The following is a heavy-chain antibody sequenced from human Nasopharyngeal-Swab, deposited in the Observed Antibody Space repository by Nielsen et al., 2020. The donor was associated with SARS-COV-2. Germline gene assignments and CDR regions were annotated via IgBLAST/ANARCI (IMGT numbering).Heavy chain of an antibody. CDR3: ARERGRGGIWNYYYYYMDV. J-gene: IGHJ6*03. CDR1: GDSISSPNW. Sequence: SQTLSLTCVVSGDSISSPNWWTWVRQAPQTGLEWIGETFPDDRYTNYNPSLKSRVTISVDTSKNQFSLKLSSVTAADTAVYYCARERGRGGIWNYYYYYMDVWGKGTTVTVSS. CDR2: TFPDDRYT. V-gene: IGHV4-4*02. D-gene: IGHD3-10*01.